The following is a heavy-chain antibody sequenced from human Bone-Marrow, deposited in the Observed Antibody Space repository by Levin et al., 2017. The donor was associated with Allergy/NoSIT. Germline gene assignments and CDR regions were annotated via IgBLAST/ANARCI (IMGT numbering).Heavy chain of an antibody. Sequence: GGSLRLSCAASGFTFTSYGMHWVRQAPGKGLEWVAVIWYSGSRQYYGESVKGRFIISRDSSKNTWFRQMNNLTVDDTAVYFCARDIGYEATCYGLDVWGQGTTVTVSS. V-gene: IGHV3-33*01. D-gene: IGHD5-12*01. J-gene: IGHJ6*02. CDR2: IWYSGSRQ. CDR3: ARDIGYEATCYGLDV. CDR1: GFTFTSYG.